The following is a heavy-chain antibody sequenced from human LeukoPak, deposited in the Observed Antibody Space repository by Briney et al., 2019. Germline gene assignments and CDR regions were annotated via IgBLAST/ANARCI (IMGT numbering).Heavy chain of an antibody. D-gene: IGHD6-19*01. CDR1: GFTFSSYE. Sequence: QPGGSLRLSCSASGFTFSSYEINWVRQPPGEGLEWGSYISSSGSTIHHPDCVKCRFTISSDNAKNSLYLQMNSLRAEDTAVYYCAKDGTQWMVSERNDYWSQGTLVTVSS. V-gene: IGHV3-48*03. CDR2: ISSSGSTI. CDR3: AKDGTQWMVSERNDY. J-gene: IGHJ4*02.